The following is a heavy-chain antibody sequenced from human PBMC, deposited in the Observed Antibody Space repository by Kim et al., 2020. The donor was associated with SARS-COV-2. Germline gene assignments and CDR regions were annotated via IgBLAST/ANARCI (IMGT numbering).Heavy chain of an antibody. CDR2: GSSI. CDR3: VRSGYDY. D-gene: IGHD2-15*01. J-gene: IGHJ4*02. Sequence: GSSINYSDSVKGRFTISRDNAKNSLYLQMDTLRDEDTAVYYCVRSGYDYWGQGTLVTVSS. V-gene: IGHV3-48*02.